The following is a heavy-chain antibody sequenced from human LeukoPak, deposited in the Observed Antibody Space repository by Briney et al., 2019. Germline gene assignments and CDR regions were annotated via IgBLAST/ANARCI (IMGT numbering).Heavy chain of an antibody. V-gene: IGHV4-4*07. Sequence: SETLSLTCTVSSGSISSYYWSWIRQPAGKGLEWIGRIYTSGSTNYNPSLKSRVTMSVDTSKNQFSLKLSSVTAADTAVYYCARDIAAAGTGNWFDPWGQGTLVTVSS. CDR3: ARDIAAAGTGNWFDP. CDR2: IYTSGST. J-gene: IGHJ5*02. CDR1: SGSISSYY. D-gene: IGHD6-13*01.